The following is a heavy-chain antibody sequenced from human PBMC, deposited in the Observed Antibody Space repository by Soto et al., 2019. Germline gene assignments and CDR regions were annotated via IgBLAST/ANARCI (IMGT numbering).Heavy chain of an antibody. CDR2: IYAGDSDT. J-gene: IGHJ4*02. Sequence: GESLKIYCQGPGYIFANYWIGWVRQMPGKGLEWMWSIYAGDSDTQYSPSFQGQATISAHKSISTAHLQGSSLNTSHTVMYYCASLPRGYCTSTTCHTAFDYWGQGTLVTVSS. D-gene: IGHD2-2*02. CDR3: ASLPRGYCTSTTCHTAFDY. V-gene: IGHV5-51*01. CDR1: GYIFANYW.